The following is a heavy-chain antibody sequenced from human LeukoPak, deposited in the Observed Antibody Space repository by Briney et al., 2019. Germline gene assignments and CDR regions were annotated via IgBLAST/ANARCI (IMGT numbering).Heavy chain of an antibody. V-gene: IGHV4-59*01. J-gene: IGHJ2*01. CDR1: GGSISPYY. Sequence: KPSETLSLTCTVSGGSISPYYWNWIRQPPGKGLEWIWYISYSGSTNYNPSLKSRVTMSVHTSKNQFSLNLNSVTAADTAVYYCAKDPPRGSYFDLWGRGTLVTVSS. CDR2: ISYSGST. D-gene: IGHD3-10*01. CDR3: AKDPPRGSYFDL.